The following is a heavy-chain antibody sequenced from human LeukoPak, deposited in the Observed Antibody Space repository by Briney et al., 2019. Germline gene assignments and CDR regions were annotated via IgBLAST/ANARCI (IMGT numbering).Heavy chain of an antibody. CDR3: ARQWEDGSGWYTGAFDI. Sequence: PSETLSLTCTVSGGSISSSSYYWGWIRQPPGKGLEWIGSIYYSGSTYYNPSLKSRVTISVDTSKNQFSLKLSSVTAADTAVYYCARQWEDGSGWYTGAFDIWGQGTMVTVSS. CDR2: IYYSGST. D-gene: IGHD6-19*01. V-gene: IGHV4-39*01. CDR1: GGSISSSSYY. J-gene: IGHJ3*02.